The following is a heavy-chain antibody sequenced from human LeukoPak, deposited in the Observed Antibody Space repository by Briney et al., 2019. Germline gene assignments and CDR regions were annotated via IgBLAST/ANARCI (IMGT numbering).Heavy chain of an antibody. CDR1: GGSIRSYY. Sequence: SETLSLTCTVSGGSIRSYYWSWIRQPPGKGLEWIGEINHSGSTNYNPSLKSRVTISVDTSKNQFSLKLSSVTAADTAVYYCARTGRDCSSTSCYLGGIDYWGQGTLVTVSS. J-gene: IGHJ4*02. CDR2: INHSGST. D-gene: IGHD2-2*01. V-gene: IGHV4-34*01. CDR3: ARTGRDCSSTSCYLGGIDY.